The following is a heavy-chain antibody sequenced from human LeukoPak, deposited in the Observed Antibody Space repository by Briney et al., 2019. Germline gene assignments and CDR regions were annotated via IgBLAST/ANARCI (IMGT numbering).Heavy chain of an antibody. CDR1: GYTFTSNY. Sequence: ASVKVSCKASGYTFTSNYIHWVRQAPGQGLEWMGMIYPRDGSTSYAQKFQGRVTITADESTSTAYMELSSLRSEDTAVYYCARVGIAAAGLYGMDVWGQGTTVTVSS. CDR2: IYPRDGST. CDR3: ARVGIAAAGLYGMDV. V-gene: IGHV1-46*01. J-gene: IGHJ6*02. D-gene: IGHD6-13*01.